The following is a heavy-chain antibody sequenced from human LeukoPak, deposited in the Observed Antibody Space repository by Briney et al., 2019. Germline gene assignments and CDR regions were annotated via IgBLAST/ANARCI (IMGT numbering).Heavy chain of an antibody. CDR3: ARGSADSSGWTNWFDP. J-gene: IGHJ5*02. V-gene: IGHV4-31*03. CDR2: IYYSGST. D-gene: IGHD6-19*01. CDR1: GGSISSGGYY. Sequence: PSETLSLTCTVSGGSISSGGYYWSWIRQHPGKGLEWIGYIYYSGSTYYNPSLKSRVTISVDTSKNQFSLKLSSVTAADTAVYYYARGSADSSGWTNWFDPWGQGTLVTVSS.